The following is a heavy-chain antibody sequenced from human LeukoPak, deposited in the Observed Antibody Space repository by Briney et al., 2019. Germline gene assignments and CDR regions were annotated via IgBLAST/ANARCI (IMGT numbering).Heavy chain of an antibody. D-gene: IGHD1-26*01. CDR1: GFTFSSYA. Sequence: GGSLRLSCAASGFTFSSYAMSRVRQAPGKGLEWVSAISGGGGSAYYADSVKGWFIISRDNSKNTLYLQMNSLRAEDTAVYYCAKDPYSGSYFDYWGQGTLVTVSS. J-gene: IGHJ4*02. V-gene: IGHV3-23*01. CDR3: AKDPYSGSYFDY. CDR2: ISGGGGSA.